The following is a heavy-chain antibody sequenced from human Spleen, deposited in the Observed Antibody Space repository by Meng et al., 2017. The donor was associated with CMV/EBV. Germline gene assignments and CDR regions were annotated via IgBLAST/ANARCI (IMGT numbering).Heavy chain of an antibody. V-gene: IGHV3-48*04. CDR1: GFTFSTYS. CDR3: AGGRPPAY. Sequence: GGSLRLSCAASGFTFSTYSMNWVRQAPGKGLEWVSYIGSSGSTIHYADSVKGRFTISRDNAKNLLYLQMNSLRAEDTAVYYCAGGRPPAYWGQGTRVTVSS. CDR2: IGSSGSTI. J-gene: IGHJ4*02. D-gene: IGHD1-26*01.